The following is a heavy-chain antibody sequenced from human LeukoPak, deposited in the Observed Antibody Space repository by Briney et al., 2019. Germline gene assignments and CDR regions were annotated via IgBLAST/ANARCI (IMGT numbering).Heavy chain of an antibody. Sequence: SETLSLTCTVSGGSISSYHWSWIRQPAGKGLEWIGRIYTSGSTNYNPSLKSRVTISVDTSKNQFSLKLSSVTAADTAVYYCARVAPTTIVVVPAAMFYWFDPWGQGTPVTVSS. D-gene: IGHD2-2*01. J-gene: IGHJ5*02. V-gene: IGHV4-4*07. CDR3: ARVAPTTIVVVPAAMFYWFDP. CDR2: IYTSGST. CDR1: GGSISSYH.